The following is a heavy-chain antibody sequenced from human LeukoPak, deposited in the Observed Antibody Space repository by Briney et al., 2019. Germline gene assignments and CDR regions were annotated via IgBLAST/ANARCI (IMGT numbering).Heavy chain of an antibody. V-gene: IGHV3-30*02. J-gene: IGHJ4*02. CDR2: IRYHGSDK. Sequence: GGSLRLSCAASGFTFSSYGMHWVRQAPGKGLEWVAFIRYHGSDKFYADSVKGRFTISRDNSKNTLYLQMNSLRPEDTSVYYCARSPTSWYFDYWGQGTLVTVSS. D-gene: IGHD2-2*01. CDR3: ARSPTSWYFDY. CDR1: GFTFSSYG.